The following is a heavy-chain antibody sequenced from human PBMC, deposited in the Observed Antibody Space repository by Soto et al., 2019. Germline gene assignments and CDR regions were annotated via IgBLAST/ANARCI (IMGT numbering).Heavy chain of an antibody. D-gene: IGHD3-10*01. CDR3: VHRRWVRCFTPYLDV. CDR1: GFSRTTNGMG. V-gene: IGHV2-5*02. J-gene: IGHJ6*03. Sequence: QITLKESGPTLVKPTQPLTLTCTFSGFSRTTNGMGVGWIRQPPVKALHRLGIIYWDDDNRYSPSLKTRLTITKDTSKNQVVFTVTNMDPVDTATYYWVHRRWVRCFTPYLDVWGKGTTVTGSS. CDR2: IYWDDDN.